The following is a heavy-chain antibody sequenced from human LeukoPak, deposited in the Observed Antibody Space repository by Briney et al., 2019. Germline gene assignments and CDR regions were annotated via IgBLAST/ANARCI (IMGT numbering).Heavy chain of an antibody. CDR3: ARGYCSGGSCQRGAFDI. V-gene: IGHV3-11*04. D-gene: IGHD2-15*01. Sequence: GGSLRLSCAASGFTFSDYYMSWIRQAPGKGLEWLSYISNSGTTIYYPASVKGRFTISRDNAKNSLYLQTNSLRAEDTAVYYCARGYCSGGSCQRGAFDIWGQGTMVTVSS. J-gene: IGHJ3*02. CDR2: ISNSGTTI. CDR1: GFTFSDYY.